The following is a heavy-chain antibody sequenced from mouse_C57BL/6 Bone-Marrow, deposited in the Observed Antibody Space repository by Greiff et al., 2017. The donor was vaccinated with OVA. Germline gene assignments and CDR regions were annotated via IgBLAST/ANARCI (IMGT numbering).Heavy chain of an antibody. CDR1: GFTFSDYG. Sequence: DVQLVESGGGLVKPGGSLKLSCAASGFTFSDYGMHWVRQAPEKGLEWVAYISSGSSTIYYADTVKGRFTISRDNAKNTLFLQMTSLRSEDTAMYYCAYYYGSSYVYYAMDYWGQGTSVTVSS. J-gene: IGHJ4*01. CDR2: ISSGSSTI. V-gene: IGHV5-17*01. D-gene: IGHD1-1*01. CDR3: AYYYGSSYVYYAMDY.